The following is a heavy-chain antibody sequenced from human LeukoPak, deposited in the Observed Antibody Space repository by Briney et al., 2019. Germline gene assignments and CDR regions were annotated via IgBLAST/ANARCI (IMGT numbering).Heavy chain of an antibody. V-gene: IGHV3-23*01. CDR3: AKDGPYYYDSSGDDAFDI. Sequence: GGSLRLSCAASGFTLSSYAMSWVRQAPGKGLEWVSAISDSGNTYHADSVKGRFTISRDSSKNTLFLQMNRLRPEDAAVYYCAKDGPYYYDSSGDDAFDIWGQGTVVTVSS. D-gene: IGHD3-22*01. CDR2: ISDSGNT. J-gene: IGHJ3*02. CDR1: GFTLSSYA.